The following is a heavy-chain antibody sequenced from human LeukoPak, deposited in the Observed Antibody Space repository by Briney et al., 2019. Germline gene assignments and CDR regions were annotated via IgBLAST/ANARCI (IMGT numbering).Heavy chain of an antibody. J-gene: IGHJ3*02. Sequence: PGGSLRLSCAASGFTFSSYAMSWIRQPPGKGLEWIGYIYYSGNTNYNPSLKSRVTISVDTSKNQFSLKLSSVTAADTAVYYCARRNRDHDAFDIWGQGTMVTVSS. V-gene: IGHV4-59*01. D-gene: IGHD1-14*01. CDR1: GFTFSSYA. CDR2: IYYSGNT. CDR3: ARRNRDHDAFDI.